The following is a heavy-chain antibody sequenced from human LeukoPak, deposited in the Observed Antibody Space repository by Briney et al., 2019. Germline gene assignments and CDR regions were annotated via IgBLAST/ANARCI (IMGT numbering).Heavy chain of an antibody. CDR1: GFPFRSFS. V-gene: IGHV3-21*01. J-gene: IGHJ4*02. D-gene: IGHD6-13*01. Sequence: GGSLRLSGAPSGFPFRSFSWNWVPQAPGKGLEWSSSISSSSSYIYYADSVKGRFTISRDNAKNSLYLQMNSLRAEDTAVYYCARSFLSIAAAATDYWGQGTLVTVSS. CDR3: ARSFLSIAAAATDY. CDR2: ISSSSSYI.